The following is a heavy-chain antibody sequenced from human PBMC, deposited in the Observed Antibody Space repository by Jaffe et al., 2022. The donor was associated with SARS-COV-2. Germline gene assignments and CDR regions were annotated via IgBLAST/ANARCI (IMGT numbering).Heavy chain of an antibody. Sequence: DVQLVESGGGLVQPGGSLRLSCAASGFTFSNYNMNWVRQAPGKGLEWVSYISSTSSTIYYADSVRGRFTISRDNAKNSLYLQMNSLTDEDTAVYFCARGKGLTDYWGQGTLVTVSS. CDR3: ARGKGLTDY. V-gene: IGHV3-48*02. J-gene: IGHJ4*02. CDR1: GFTFSNYN. CDR2: ISSTSSTI.